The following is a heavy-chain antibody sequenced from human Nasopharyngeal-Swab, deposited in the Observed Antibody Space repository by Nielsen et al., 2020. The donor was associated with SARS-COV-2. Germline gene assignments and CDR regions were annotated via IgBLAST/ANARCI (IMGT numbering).Heavy chain of an antibody. CDR2: IIPIFGTA. CDR1: GGTFSGYA. J-gene: IGHJ4*02. V-gene: IGHV1-69*13. CDR3: ARDQNTYYDSSGYYNFDY. Sequence: SVKVSCKASGGTFSGYAISWVRQAPGQGLEWMGGIIPIFGTANYAQKFQGRVTITADESTSTAYMELSSLRSEDTAVYYCARDQNTYYDSSGYYNFDYWGQGTLVTVSS. D-gene: IGHD3-22*01.